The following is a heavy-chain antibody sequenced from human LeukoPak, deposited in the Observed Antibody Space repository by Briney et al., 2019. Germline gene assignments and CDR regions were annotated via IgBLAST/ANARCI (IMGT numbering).Heavy chain of an antibody. Sequence: ASVKVSCKTSGGTFSSYGISWVRQAPGQGLEWMGGIIPIFATANYAQKFQGRVTITTDGSTSTAYMELSSLRSEDTAVYYCASSTRGVHEYSYGGYFDYWGQGTLVTVSS. V-gene: IGHV1-69*05. J-gene: IGHJ4*02. CDR2: IIPIFATA. D-gene: IGHD5-18*01. CDR3: ASSTRGVHEYSYGGYFDY. CDR1: GGTFSSYG.